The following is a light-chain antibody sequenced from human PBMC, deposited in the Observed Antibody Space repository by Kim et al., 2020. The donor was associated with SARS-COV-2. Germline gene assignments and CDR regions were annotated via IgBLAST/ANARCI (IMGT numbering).Light chain of an antibody. V-gene: IGKV1-8*01. CDR3: QQHYIYPLT. Sequence: ASTGDRVTIPCRGSQDISNSLAWYQQKPGKAPELLIYDAFTLQSGVSPRFSGSRSGTDFTLTISSLQSEDFATYYCQQHYIYPLTFGGGTKVDIK. J-gene: IGKJ4*01. CDR2: DAF. CDR1: QDISNS.